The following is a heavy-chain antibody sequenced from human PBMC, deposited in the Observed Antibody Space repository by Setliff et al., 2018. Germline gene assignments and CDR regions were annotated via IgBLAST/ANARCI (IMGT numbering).Heavy chain of an antibody. CDR2: IYPDDTDA. Sequence: GESLKISCKSSGYTFTNYWIGWVRQMPGKGLEWMGIIYPDDTDARYSPSFRGQVTISADKSISTAYLQWSSLKASDTAVYYCATLGIDIEGASAHTFDIWGQRDNGHRLI. CDR1: GYTFTNYW. V-gene: IGHV5-51*01. D-gene: IGHD1-26*01. J-gene: IGHJ3*02. CDR3: ATLGIDIEGASAHTFDI.